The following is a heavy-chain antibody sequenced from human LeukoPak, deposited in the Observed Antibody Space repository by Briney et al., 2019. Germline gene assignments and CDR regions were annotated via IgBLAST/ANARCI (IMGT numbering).Heavy chain of an antibody. Sequence: GWGLILSWAASGFTFSSYSMNWVRKTPGKGLEWVSSISSSNSYIYYADSVKVRFTISRDDAKNSLYLQMNSLRAEDTAVYYCARDALYYYDSSGYYRPLDYWGQGTLVTVSS. CDR2: ISSSNSYI. CDR1: GFTFSSYS. D-gene: IGHD3-22*01. CDR3: ARDALYYYDSSGYYRPLDY. V-gene: IGHV3-21*01. J-gene: IGHJ4*02.